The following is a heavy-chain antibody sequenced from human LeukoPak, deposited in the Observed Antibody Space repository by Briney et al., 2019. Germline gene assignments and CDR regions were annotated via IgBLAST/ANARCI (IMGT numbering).Heavy chain of an antibody. D-gene: IGHD2-15*01. CDR2: ISYDGSNK. J-gene: IGHJ4*02. Sequence: GGSLRLSCAASGVTISSYAMHWIRQAPGKGLEWVAVISYDGSNKYYADSVKGRFTISRDNSKNTLYLQMNSLRAEDTAVYYCARERSQHFGYWGQGTLVTVSS. CDR1: GVTISSYA. CDR3: ARERSQHFGY. V-gene: IGHV3-30*01.